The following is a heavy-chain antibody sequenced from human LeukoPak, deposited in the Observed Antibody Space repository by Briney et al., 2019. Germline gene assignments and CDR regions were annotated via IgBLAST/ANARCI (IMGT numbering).Heavy chain of an antibody. D-gene: IGHD3-22*01. V-gene: IGHV3-21*01. Sequence: NPGGSLRLSCAASGFTFSSYSMNWVRQAPGKGLEWVSSISSSSSYIYYADSVKGRFTISRDNAKNSLYLQMNSLRAEDTAVYYCARESDYDSSGYNYYYYYMDVWGKGTTVTVSS. CDR1: GFTFSSYS. CDR2: ISSSSSYI. CDR3: ARESDYDSSGYNYYYYYMDV. J-gene: IGHJ6*03.